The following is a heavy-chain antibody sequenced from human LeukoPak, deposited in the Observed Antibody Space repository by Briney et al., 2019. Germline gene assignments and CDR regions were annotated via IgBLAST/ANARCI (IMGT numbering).Heavy chain of an antibody. CDR2: IYYSGST. V-gene: IGHV4-59*08. J-gene: IGHJ3*01. CDR1: GGAISSYY. Sequence: PSETLSLTCSVSGGAISSYYWSWIRQPPGKGLEWIGYIYYSGSTNYNPSLKSRVTISVDTSKNQFSLKLSSVTAADTAVYYCARPRDGYNFGAFDLWGQGTLVSVSS. CDR3: ARPRDGYNFGAFDL. D-gene: IGHD5-24*01.